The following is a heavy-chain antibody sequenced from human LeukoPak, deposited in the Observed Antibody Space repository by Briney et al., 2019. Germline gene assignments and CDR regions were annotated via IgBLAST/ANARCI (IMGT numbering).Heavy chain of an antibody. J-gene: IGHJ4*02. CDR1: GYSFAMYW. D-gene: IGHD4-11*01. CDR3: ARVGSYSNYLYYFDY. V-gene: IGHV5-51*01. CDR2: IYPGDSDT. Sequence: PGESLQISCKGSGYSFAMYWIGWVRQMPGKGLEWMGIIYPGDSDTRYSPSFQGQVTISVDKSISTAYLQWSSLKASDTAMYYCARVGSYSNYLYYFDYWGQGTLVTVSS.